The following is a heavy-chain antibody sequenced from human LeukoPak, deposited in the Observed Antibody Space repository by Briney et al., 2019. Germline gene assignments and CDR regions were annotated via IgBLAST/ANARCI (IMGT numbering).Heavy chain of an antibody. CDR2: ISGSGGSA. CDR1: GFTFSDHA. V-gene: IGHV3-23*01. CDR3: ARHKENYGDSCLDDD. Sequence: GGSLRLSCAASGFTFSDHAMSWVRQAPGKGLEWVAAISGSGGSAYSADSVKGRFTVSRGNSKNTPYLQMNSLRADDTAVYYCARHKENYGDSCLDDDWGQGTLVTVSS. J-gene: IGHJ4*02. D-gene: IGHD4-17*01.